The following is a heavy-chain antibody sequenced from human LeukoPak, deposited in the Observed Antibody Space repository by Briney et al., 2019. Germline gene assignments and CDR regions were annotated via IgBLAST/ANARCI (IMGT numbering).Heavy chain of an antibody. D-gene: IGHD2-8*02. CDR2: VSSDGTN. Sequence: SHTLSLTCSVSGDSVTSYYWSWIRQPPGKGREWSGYVSSDGTNNYTPSLRSRVIISVDTAKNHISLRLTSLTAADTAIYYCARLDCTGDGCYNHWGRGTLVTVSS. CDR3: ARLDCTGDGCYNH. CDR1: GDSVTSYY. J-gene: IGHJ4*02. V-gene: IGHV4-59*08.